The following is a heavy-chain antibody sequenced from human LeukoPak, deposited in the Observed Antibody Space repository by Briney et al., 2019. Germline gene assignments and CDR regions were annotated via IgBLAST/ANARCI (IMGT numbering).Heavy chain of an antibody. CDR2: IYYSGSA. CDR1: GGSISSYY. J-gene: IGHJ5*02. Sequence: LETLSLTCTVSGGSISSYYWSWIRQPPGKGLEWIGYIYYSGSANYNPSLKSRVTISVDTSKDQFSLKLSSVTAADTAVYYCARDRGITMVRGAIRWFDPWGQGTLVTVSS. D-gene: IGHD3-10*01. CDR3: ARDRGITMVRGAIRWFDP. V-gene: IGHV4-59*01.